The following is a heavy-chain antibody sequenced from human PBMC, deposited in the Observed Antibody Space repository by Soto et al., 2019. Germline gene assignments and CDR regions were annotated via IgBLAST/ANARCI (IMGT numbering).Heavy chain of an antibody. Sequence: QVQLVESGGGVVQPGGSLRLSCTASGFTFSSYGMHWVRQAPGKGLQWVAVIPHDGTYLYYLDSVKGRFTISRDNSKDTLYLQMNSLRVEDTAVYYCVRDDDNLDNGLDHWGQGTLVTVSS. V-gene: IGHV3-30*19. CDR1: GFTFSSYG. D-gene: IGHD1-1*01. CDR2: IPHDGTYL. J-gene: IGHJ4*02. CDR3: VRDDDNLDNGLDH.